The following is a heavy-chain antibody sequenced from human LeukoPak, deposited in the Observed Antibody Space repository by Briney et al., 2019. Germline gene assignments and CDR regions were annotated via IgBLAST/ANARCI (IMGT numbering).Heavy chain of an antibody. V-gene: IGHV5-51*01. CDR2: IYLGDSDT. D-gene: IGHD3-22*01. CDR1: GHSFTTYW. J-gene: IGHJ4*02. CDR3: ARLKADYYDSSGRYYFDY. Sequence: PGESLKISCQASGHSFTTYWIAWVRQMPGKGLEWMGIIYLGDSDTRYSPSFQGQVTISADKPISTAYLQWSSLKASDTAMYYCARLKADYYDSSGRYYFDYWGQGTLVTVSS.